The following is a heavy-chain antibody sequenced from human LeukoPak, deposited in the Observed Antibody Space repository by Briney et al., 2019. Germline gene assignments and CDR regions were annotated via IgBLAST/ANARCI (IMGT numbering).Heavy chain of an antibody. CDR2: ISGSGGSA. V-gene: IGHV3-23*01. J-gene: IGHJ4*02. CDR1: GFTFSSYA. Sequence: QSGGSLRLSCAASGFTFSSYAMHWVRQAPGEGLEWVSAISGSGGSAYYADSVKGRFTISRDNSKNTLYLQMNSLRAEDTAVYYCARDEMAARPDYFDYWGQGTLVTVSS. D-gene: IGHD6-6*01. CDR3: ARDEMAARPDYFDY.